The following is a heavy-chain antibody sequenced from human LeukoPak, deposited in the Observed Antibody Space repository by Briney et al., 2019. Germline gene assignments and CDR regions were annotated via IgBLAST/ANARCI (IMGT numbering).Heavy chain of an antibody. CDR1: GFSFGNYD. CDR2: IGTGGDT. J-gene: IGHJ5*02. V-gene: IGHV3-13*01. Sequence: GGSLRLSCAVSGFSFGNYDMHWVRQISGEGLEGVAAIGTGGDTYYRDSVKGRFTIYRGNAKNSLYLQMNSLRVGDTAVYYCVRDYGPGGFGRWGQGALVTVSS. D-gene: IGHD3-10*01. CDR3: VRDYGPGGFGR.